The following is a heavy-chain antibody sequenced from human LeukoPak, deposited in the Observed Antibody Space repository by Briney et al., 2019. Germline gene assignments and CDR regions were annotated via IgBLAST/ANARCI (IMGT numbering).Heavy chain of an antibody. Sequence: GSLRLSCAASGFTFDDYGMSWVRQAPGKGLEWVSGINWNGGSTGYADSVKGRFTISRDNSKNTLYLQMNSLRAEDTAVYYCARVLYILRYFDYWGKGTTVTISS. V-gene: IGHV3-20*04. CDR3: ARVLYILRYFDY. CDR2: INWNGGST. D-gene: IGHD3-9*01. CDR1: GFTFDDYG. J-gene: IGHJ6*04.